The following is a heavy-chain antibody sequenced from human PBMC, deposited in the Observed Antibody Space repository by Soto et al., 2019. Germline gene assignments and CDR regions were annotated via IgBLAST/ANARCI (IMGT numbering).Heavy chain of an antibody. CDR1: GGSISSGDYY. J-gene: IGHJ6*02. D-gene: IGHD3-3*01. Sequence: SETLSLTCTVSGGSISSGDYYWSWIRQPPGKGLEWIGYIYYSGRTNYNASLKSRVTISVDTSKNQFSLKLSSVTAADTAVDYCARDLGDFWSGSYYYYYYGMDVWGQGTTVTVSS. CDR2: IYYSGRT. CDR3: ARDLGDFWSGSYYYYYYGMDV. V-gene: IGHV4-61*08.